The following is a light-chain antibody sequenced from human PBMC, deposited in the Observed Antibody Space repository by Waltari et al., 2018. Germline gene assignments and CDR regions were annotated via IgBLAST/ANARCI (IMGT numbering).Light chain of an antibody. J-gene: IGKJ1*01. CDR2: GAS. CDR3: QHYVRLPAT. CDR1: PSVRRA. V-gene: IGKV3-20*01. Sequence: ESVLTQSPGSLSSSPGERVTLLCRASPSVRRALTWYPQKPGQAPRLLIFGASNRATGIPDRFSGSGSGTDFSLTISRLEPEDFAVYYCQHYVRLPATFGRGTKVEIK.